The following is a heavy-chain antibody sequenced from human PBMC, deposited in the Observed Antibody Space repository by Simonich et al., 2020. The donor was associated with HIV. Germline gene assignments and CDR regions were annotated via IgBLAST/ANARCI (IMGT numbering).Heavy chain of an antibody. CDR2: IYYSGST. CDR3: ARQGSSCPYYYYMDL. D-gene: IGHD2-2*01. V-gene: IGHV4-39*01. J-gene: IGHJ6*03. CDR1: GGSITRSSYY. Sequence: QLQLQESGPGLVKPSEPLSLTCTVSGGSITRSSYYWGWIRQPPGKGLEWIASIYYSGSTDYNPSRKSLGTIAGDTSKNHLSLNLSSGTAADTAVYYCARQGSSCPYYYYMDLWGTGTKVTVSS.